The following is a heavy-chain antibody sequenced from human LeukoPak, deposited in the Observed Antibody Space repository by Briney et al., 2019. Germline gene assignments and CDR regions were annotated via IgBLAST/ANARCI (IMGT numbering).Heavy chain of an antibody. CDR3: ATHITAVPY. V-gene: IGHV1-18*01. Sequence: ASVKVSCTASGYTFRSYGISWVRQAPGQGLEWMGWISTHNANTKYAQKLQGRVTLTTDTSTSTAYMELRSLRSDDTTVYYCATHITAVPYWGQGTLVTVSS. CDR2: ISTHNANT. D-gene: IGHD6-13*01. J-gene: IGHJ4*02. CDR1: GYTFRSYG.